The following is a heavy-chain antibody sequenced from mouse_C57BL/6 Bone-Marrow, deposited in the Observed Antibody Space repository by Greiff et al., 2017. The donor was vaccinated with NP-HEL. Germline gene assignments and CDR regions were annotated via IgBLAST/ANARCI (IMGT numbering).Heavy chain of an antibody. V-gene: IGHV5-17*01. CDR3: ALYSNYNY. D-gene: IGHD2-5*01. J-gene: IGHJ2*01. CDR1: GFTFSDYG. CDR2: ISSGSSTI. Sequence: EVKLMESGGGLVKPGGSLKLSCAASGFTFSDYGMHWVRQAPEKGLEWVAYISSGSSTIYYADTVTGRFTISRDNAKNTLFLQMTSLRSEDTAMYYCALYSNYNYWGQGTTLTVSS.